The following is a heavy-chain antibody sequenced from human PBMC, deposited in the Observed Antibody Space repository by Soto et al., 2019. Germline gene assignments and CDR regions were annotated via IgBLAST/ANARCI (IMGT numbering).Heavy chain of an antibody. CDR2: ISGGGDST. J-gene: IGHJ5*02. D-gene: IGHD5-12*01. V-gene: IGHV3-23*01. CDR1: GFPFRTNP. Sequence: EVQLLESGGGLVQPGGSLRLSWAASGFPFRTNPMTWVRQAPGKGLEWVCGISGGGDSTHYADSVKGRFTISRDNSKNMVYLQMNSLTADDTAVYFCSKWDGYGDQWGQGTLVTVSS. CDR3: SKWDGYGDQ.